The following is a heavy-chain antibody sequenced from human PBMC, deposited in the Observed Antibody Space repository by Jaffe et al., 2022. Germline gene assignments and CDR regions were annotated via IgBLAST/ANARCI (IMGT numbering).Heavy chain of an antibody. J-gene: IGHJ4*02. Sequence: QVQLQQWGAGLLKPSETLSLTCAVYGGSFSGYYWSWIRQPPGKGLEWIGEINHSGSTNYNPSLKSRVTISVDTSKNQFSLKLSSVTAADTAVYYCARTGEAYCGGDCEDYWGQGTLVTVSS. D-gene: IGHD2-21*02. CDR2: INHSGST. CDR1: GGSFSGYY. CDR3: ARTGEAYCGGDCEDY. V-gene: IGHV4-34*01.